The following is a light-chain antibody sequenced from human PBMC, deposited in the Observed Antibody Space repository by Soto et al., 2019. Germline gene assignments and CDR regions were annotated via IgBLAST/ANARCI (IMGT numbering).Light chain of an antibody. CDR2: DAS. CDR1: QSVRSN. CDR3: QQYNNWPPWT. Sequence: EIVMTQSPATLSVSPGDRATLSCRASQSVRSNLAWYQQKPGQAPRLLIYDASTRATGIPARFSGSGSGTEFTITISSLQSEDFAVYYCQQYNNWPPWTFGPGTKVEIK. J-gene: IGKJ1*01. V-gene: IGKV3-15*01.